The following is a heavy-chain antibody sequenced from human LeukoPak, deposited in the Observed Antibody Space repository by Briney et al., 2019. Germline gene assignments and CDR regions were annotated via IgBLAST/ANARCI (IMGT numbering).Heavy chain of an antibody. CDR1: GGSISSGSYY. V-gene: IGHV4-39*07. Sequence: SQTLSLTCTVSGGSISSGSYYWSWVRQPPGKGLEWFGEIYHSGSTNYNPPLMSRVTISVDKSKNQLSLKLTSVTAADTAVYYCARDNCSGGSCFDYWGQGILVTVSS. D-gene: IGHD2-15*01. CDR3: ARDNCSGGSCFDY. CDR2: IYHSGST. J-gene: IGHJ4*02.